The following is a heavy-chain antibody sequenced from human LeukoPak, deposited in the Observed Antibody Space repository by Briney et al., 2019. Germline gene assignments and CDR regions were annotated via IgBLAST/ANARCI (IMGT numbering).Heavy chain of an antibody. D-gene: IGHD4-17*01. Sequence: SETLSLTCTVSGASISTYFWTWIRQPAGKGLEWIGRIYPNGAINYNPSLKSRVTMSVDTSMNQFSLKLISVTAADTAVYYCAREYGDQGTRNFDYWGQGGLVTVSS. J-gene: IGHJ4*02. CDR2: IYPNGAI. CDR1: GASISTYF. V-gene: IGHV4-4*07. CDR3: AREYGDQGTRNFDY.